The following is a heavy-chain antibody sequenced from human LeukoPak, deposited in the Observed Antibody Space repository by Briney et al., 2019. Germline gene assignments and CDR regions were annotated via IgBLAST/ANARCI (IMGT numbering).Heavy chain of an antibody. CDR2: INHSGST. V-gene: IGHV4-34*01. J-gene: IGHJ4*02. Sequence: SETLSLTCAVYGGSFSGYYWSWIRQPPGKGLEWIGEINHSGSTNYNPSLKSRVTISVDTSKNRFSLKLSSVTAADTAVYYCARTSGSYYSYWGQGTLVTVSS. CDR1: GGSFSGYY. CDR3: ARTSGSYYSY. D-gene: IGHD1-26*01.